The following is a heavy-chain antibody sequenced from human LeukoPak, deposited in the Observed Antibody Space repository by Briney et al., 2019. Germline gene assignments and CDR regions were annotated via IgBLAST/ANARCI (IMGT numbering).Heavy chain of an antibody. V-gene: IGHV1-2*02. Sequence: ASVKVSCKASGYTFTGYYMHWVRQAPGQGLEWMGWINPNSGGTNYAQKFQGRVTMTRDTSISTAYMELSRLRSDDTAVYYRARDRVVVAATLGNDYWGQGTLVTVSS. J-gene: IGHJ4*02. CDR2: INPNSGGT. CDR1: GYTFTGYY. CDR3: ARDRVVVAATLGNDY. D-gene: IGHD2-15*01.